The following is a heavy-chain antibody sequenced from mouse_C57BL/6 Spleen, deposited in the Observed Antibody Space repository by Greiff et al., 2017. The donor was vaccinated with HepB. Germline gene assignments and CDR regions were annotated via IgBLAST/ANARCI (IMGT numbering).Heavy chain of an antibody. CDR1: GYTFTSYW. CDR2: IHPNSGST. D-gene: IGHD2-4*01. CDR3: ARSPYDYDEGWYFDV. V-gene: IGHV1-64*01. Sequence: QVQLQQPGAELVKPGSSVKLSCKASGYTFTSYWMHWVKQRPGQGLEWIGMIHPNSGSTNYNEKFKSKATLTVDKSSSTAYMQLSSLTSEDSAVYYCARSPYDYDEGWYFDVWGTGTTVTVSS. J-gene: IGHJ1*03.